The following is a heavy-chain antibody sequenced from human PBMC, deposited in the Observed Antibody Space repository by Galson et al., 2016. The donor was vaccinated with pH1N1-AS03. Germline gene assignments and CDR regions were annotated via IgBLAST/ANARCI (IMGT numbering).Heavy chain of an antibody. J-gene: IGHJ3*02. V-gene: IGHV1-2*06. CDR1: GYSFTDYY. D-gene: IGHD3-16*01. CDR2: ISPNSGGT. Sequence: SVKVSCKVSGYSFTDYYIHWVRQAPGQGLEWLGRISPNSGGTKYAQKFQGRVTMTTDTSISTAYMELSRLRSDDTAVYFCSRESESYANTMAFEIWGQGAMVTGSS. CDR3: SRESESYANTMAFEI.